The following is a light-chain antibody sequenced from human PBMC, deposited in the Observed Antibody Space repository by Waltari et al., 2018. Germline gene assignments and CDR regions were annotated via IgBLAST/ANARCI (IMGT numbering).Light chain of an antibody. CDR2: DGS. Sequence: QSALTQPASVSGSPGQSITLSCTGTSSYVGSYNLVSWYQQHPGKAPKLMIYDGSKRPSGVANRFSGSKSGNTASLTSSGLQAEDEADYYCCSYAEVFGTGTKVTVL. V-gene: IGLV2-23*01. CDR3: CSYAEV. J-gene: IGLJ1*01. CDR1: SSYVGSYNL.